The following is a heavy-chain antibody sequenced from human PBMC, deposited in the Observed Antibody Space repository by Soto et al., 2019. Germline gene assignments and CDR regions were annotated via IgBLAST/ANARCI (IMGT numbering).Heavy chain of an antibody. Sequence: ASVKVSCKASGGTFSSYAISWVRQAPGQGLEWMGGIIPIFGTANYAQKFQGRVTITADKSTSTAYMELSSLRSEDTAVYYCARDPTSAEGMDVWGQGTTVTVSS. V-gene: IGHV1-69*06. J-gene: IGHJ6*02. CDR1: GGTFSSYA. CDR2: IIPIFGTA. CDR3: ARDPTSAEGMDV.